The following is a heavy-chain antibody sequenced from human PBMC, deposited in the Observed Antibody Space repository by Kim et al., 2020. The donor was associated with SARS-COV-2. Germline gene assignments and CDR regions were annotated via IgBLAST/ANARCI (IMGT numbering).Heavy chain of an antibody. CDR3: ARDGDSSSYYGAFDI. V-gene: IGHV3-30*04. J-gene: IGHJ3*02. Sequence: GGSLRLSCAASGFTLSTYGMHWVRQAPGKGLEWVAVISYDGSDKYYADSVKGRFTISRDNSKNTLYLQMNSLRAEDTAVYYCARDGDSSSYYGAFDIWGQGTKVTVSS. D-gene: IGHD3-22*01. CDR2: ISYDGSDK. CDR1: GFTLSTYG.